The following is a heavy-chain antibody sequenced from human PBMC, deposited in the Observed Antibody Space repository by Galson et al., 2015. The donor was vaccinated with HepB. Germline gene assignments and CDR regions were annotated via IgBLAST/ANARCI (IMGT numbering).Heavy chain of an antibody. Sequence: QSGAEVKKPGESLRISCKGSGYSFTSYWISWVRQMPGKGLEWMGRIDPSDSYTNYSPSFQGHVTISADKSISTAYLQWSSLKASDTAMYYCARLKGYYDSSGLHYYYGMDVWGQGTTVTVSS. V-gene: IGHV5-10-1*01. CDR2: IDPSDSYT. J-gene: IGHJ6*02. CDR3: ARLKGYYDSSGLHYYYGMDV. D-gene: IGHD3-22*01. CDR1: GYSFTSYW.